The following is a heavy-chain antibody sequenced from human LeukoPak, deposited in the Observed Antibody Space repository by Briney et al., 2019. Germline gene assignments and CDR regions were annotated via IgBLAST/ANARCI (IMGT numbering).Heavy chain of an antibody. CDR2: IFYSGST. Sequence: SETLSLTCTVSGGSISSHYWSWIRQPPGKGLEWIGYIFYSGSTNYNPSLKSRVTISVDTSKNQFSLKLSSVTAADTAVYYCASTSYCSSTSCPLRYWGQGTLVTVSS. V-gene: IGHV4-59*08. D-gene: IGHD2-2*01. CDR3: ASTSYCSSTSCPLRY. CDR1: GGSISSHY. J-gene: IGHJ4*02.